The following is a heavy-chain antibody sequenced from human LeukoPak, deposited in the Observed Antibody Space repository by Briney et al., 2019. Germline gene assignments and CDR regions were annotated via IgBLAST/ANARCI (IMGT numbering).Heavy chain of an antibody. CDR3: ARPGYCSGGSCYGFDY. V-gene: IGHV5-51*01. D-gene: IGHD2-15*01. CDR2: IYPGDSDT. J-gene: IGHJ4*02. CDR1: GYSFTSYW. Sequence: GESLKISCKGSGYSFTSYWIGWVRQMPGKGLEWMGIIYPGDSDTRYSPSFQGQVTISADKSISTAYLQWSSLKASDTAMYYCARPGYCSGGSCYGFDYWGQGTLVTVSS.